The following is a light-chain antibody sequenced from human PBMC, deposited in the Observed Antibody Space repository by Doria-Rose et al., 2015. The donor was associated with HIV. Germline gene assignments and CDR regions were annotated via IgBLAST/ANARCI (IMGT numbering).Light chain of an antibody. CDR1: QRVKSSY. J-gene: IGKJ5*01. CDR3: QQYGTSRGT. Sequence: DIVMTQSPGTLSLSPGERATLSCRASQRVKSSYLAWYQQKPGQAPMLLIYDASTRTTGIPDRFSGSGSGTDFTLTISRLEPEDVAVYYCQQYGTSRGTFGQGTRLEIK. V-gene: IGKV3-20*01. CDR2: DAS.